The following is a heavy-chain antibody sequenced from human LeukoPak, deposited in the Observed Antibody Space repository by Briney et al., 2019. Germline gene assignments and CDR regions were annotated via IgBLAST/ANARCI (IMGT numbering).Heavy chain of an antibody. CDR1: GGSISSYY. Sequence: SETLSLTCTVSGGSISSYYWSWVRQPAGKGLEWIGRIYSSGNTNYNPSLKSRVTMSVDTSRNQFSLKLSSVTAADTAVYYCARESVGYCSGGSCPYSFDSWGQGTLVTVSS. J-gene: IGHJ4*02. D-gene: IGHD2-15*01. CDR3: ARESVGYCSGGSCPYSFDS. V-gene: IGHV4-4*07. CDR2: IYSSGNT.